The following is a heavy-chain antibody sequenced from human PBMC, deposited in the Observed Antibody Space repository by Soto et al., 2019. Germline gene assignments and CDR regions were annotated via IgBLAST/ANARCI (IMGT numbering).Heavy chain of an antibody. CDR3: ARGEQQRVPAGYYYCYCMDV. J-gene: IGHJ6*02. D-gene: IGHD6-13*01. CDR2: IWYDGSNK. Sequence: QVQLVESGGGVVQPGRSLRLSCAASGFTFSSYGMHWVRQAPGKGLEWVAVIWYDGSNKYYADSVKGRFTISRDNSKNTLYLQMNSRRDEDTAVYYCARGEQQRVPAGYYYCYCMDVWGPGTTVTVSS. CDR1: GFTFSSYG. V-gene: IGHV3-33*01.